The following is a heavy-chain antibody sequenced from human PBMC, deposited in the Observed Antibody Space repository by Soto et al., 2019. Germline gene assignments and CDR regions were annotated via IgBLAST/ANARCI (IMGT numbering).Heavy chain of an antibody. CDR3: APMKLQSINRNPDAFDI. CDR1: GFSLSTSGMC. J-gene: IGHJ3*02. Sequence: SGPTLVNPTQTLTLTCTFSGFSLSTSGMCVSWIRQPPGKALEWLARIDWDDDKYYSTSLKTRLTISKDTSKNQVVLTMTNMDPVHTAQYYCAPMKLQSINRNPDAFDICGPGQMVTVS. V-gene: IGHV2-70*11. D-gene: IGHD1-20*01. CDR2: IDWDDDK.